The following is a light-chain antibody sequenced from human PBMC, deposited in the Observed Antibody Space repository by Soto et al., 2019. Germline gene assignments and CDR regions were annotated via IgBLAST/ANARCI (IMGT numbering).Light chain of an antibody. CDR3: QQYNDWFSIT. J-gene: IGKJ5*01. CDR2: DTY. CDR1: QSISSK. Sequence: EIVMTQSPATLSVSPGERATLSCRASQSISSKLAWYQQNPGQAPRLVIYDTYIRATGIPARFSGSGSGTEFTLTISSLQSEDFGVYYCQQYNDWFSITFGQGTRLESK. V-gene: IGKV3-15*01.